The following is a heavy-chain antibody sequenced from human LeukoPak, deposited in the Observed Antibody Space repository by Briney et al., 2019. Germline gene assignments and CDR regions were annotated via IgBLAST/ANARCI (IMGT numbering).Heavy chain of an antibody. CDR2: ISGSGGAT. J-gene: IGHJ4*02. CDR1: GFTFSTYA. D-gene: IGHD3-22*01. V-gene: IGHV3-23*01. Sequence: PGGSLRLSCAASGFTFSTYAMHWVRQPPGKGLEWVSAISGSGGATYHADADSVKGRFIISGDNSKNTLYLQINSLRVEDTAVYYCAKDGYNYDSSGHFDYWGQGTLVTVSS. CDR3: AKDGYNYDSSGHFDY.